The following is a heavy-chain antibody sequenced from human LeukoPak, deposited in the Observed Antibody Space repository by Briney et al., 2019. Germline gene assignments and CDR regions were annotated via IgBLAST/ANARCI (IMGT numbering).Heavy chain of an antibody. CDR3: ARGPITDYYYYGMDV. J-gene: IGHJ6*02. Sequence: ASVNVSCTASGYTFTVYYMHWVRQAPGQGLEWMGWINPNSGGTNYAQKFQGWVTMTRDTSISTAYMELSRLRSDDTAVYYCARGPITDYYYYGMDVWGQGTTVTVSS. CDR1: GYTFTVYY. CDR2: INPNSGGT. V-gene: IGHV1-2*04. D-gene: IGHD5-12*01.